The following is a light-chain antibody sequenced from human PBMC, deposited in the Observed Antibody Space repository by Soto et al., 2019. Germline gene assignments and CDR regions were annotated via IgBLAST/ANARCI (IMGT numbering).Light chain of an antibody. J-gene: IGLJ1*01. CDR3: SSYTTSSTPV. V-gene: IGLV2-14*01. Sequence: QSALTQPASVSGSPGQSITISCTGTSSDVGGYNYVSWYQQHPGKAPKLMIYEVSNRPSGVSNRFFGSKSGNTASLTISGLQAEDEADYYCSSYTTSSTPVFGTGTKLTVL. CDR2: EVS. CDR1: SSDVGGYNY.